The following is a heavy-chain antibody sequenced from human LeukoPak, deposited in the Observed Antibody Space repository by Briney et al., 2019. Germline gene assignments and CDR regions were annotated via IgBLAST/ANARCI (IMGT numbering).Heavy chain of an antibody. V-gene: IGHV4-34*01. CDR1: GGSFSDYY. Sequence: PSETLSLTCAVYGGSFSDYYWSWIRQPPGKGLEWIGEINHSGSTNYNPSLKSRVTISVHTSKNQFSLKLSSVTAADTAVYYCARAIAAAVNWFNPWGQGTLVTVSS. CDR2: INHSGST. CDR3: ARAIAAAVNWFNP. D-gene: IGHD6-13*01. J-gene: IGHJ5*02.